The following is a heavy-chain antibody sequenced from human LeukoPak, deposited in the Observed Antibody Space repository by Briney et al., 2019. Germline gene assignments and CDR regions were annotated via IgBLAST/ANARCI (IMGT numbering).Heavy chain of an antibody. D-gene: IGHD2-2*01. J-gene: IGHJ4*02. V-gene: IGHV3-30*02. Sequence: PGGSLRLSCAASGFTLSSYGMHWVRQAPGKGLEWVAFIRYDGSNKYYADSVKGRFTISRDNSKNTLYLQMNSLRAEDTAVYYCATRVGYYFDYWGQGTLVTVSS. CDR3: ATRVGYYFDY. CDR2: IRYDGSNK. CDR1: GFTLSSYG.